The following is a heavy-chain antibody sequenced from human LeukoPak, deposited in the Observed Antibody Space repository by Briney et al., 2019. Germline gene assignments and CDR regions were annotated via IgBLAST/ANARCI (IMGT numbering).Heavy chain of an antibody. V-gene: IGHV1-8*03. CDR3: ARGNDSGTYYGDAFDI. J-gene: IGHJ3*02. CDR2: MNPNSGNT. Sequence: GASVKVSCKASGYTFTSYDINWVRQATGQGLEWMGWMNPNSGNTGYAQKFQGRVTITRNTSISTAYMELNSLRADDTAVYHCARGNDSGTYYGDAFDIWGRGTMVTVSS. D-gene: IGHD1-26*01. CDR1: GYTFTSYD.